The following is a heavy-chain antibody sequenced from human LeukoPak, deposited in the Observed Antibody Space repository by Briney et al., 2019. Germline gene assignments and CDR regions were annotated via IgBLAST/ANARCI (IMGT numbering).Heavy chain of an antibody. J-gene: IGHJ4*02. Sequence: PSETLSLTCTVSGASMSSYYWSWVRQPAGKGLEWVGRIYTSGSTNYNPSLKSRVAMSVDTSKNQFSLKLSSVTAADTAVYYCARAVGGYYDISGYFDYWGQGTLVTVSA. CDR1: GASMSSYY. V-gene: IGHV4-4*07. D-gene: IGHD3-9*01. CDR2: IYTSGST. CDR3: ARAVGGYYDISGYFDY.